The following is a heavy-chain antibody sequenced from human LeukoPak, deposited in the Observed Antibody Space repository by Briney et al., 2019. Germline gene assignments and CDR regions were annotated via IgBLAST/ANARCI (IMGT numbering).Heavy chain of an antibody. J-gene: IGHJ5*02. V-gene: IGHV4-30-2*01. D-gene: IGHD6-13*01. CDR3: ARVEAAAGNNWFDP. CDR1: GGSISRGGYS. Sequence: SQTLSLTCAVSGGSISRGGYSWSWLRQPPGKGLEWIGYNYHSGSTYYNPSLKSRVTISVDRPKKQFSLKLSSLTAADTAVYYWARVEAAAGNNWFDPWGQGTLVTVSS. CDR2: NYHSGST.